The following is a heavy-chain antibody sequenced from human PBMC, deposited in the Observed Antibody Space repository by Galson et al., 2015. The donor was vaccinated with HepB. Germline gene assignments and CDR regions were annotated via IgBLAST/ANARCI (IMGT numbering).Heavy chain of an antibody. J-gene: IGHJ6*03. CDR3: ARERTTVTTSYYYYYMDV. V-gene: IGHV1-8*01. Sequence: SVKVSCKASGYTFTSYDINWVRQATGQGLEWMGWMNPNSGNTGYAQKFQGRVTMTRNTSKNQFSLQLNSVTPEDTAVYYCARERTTVTTSYYYYYMDVWGKGTTVTVSS. CDR1: GYTFTSYD. D-gene: IGHD4-17*01. CDR2: MNPNSGNT.